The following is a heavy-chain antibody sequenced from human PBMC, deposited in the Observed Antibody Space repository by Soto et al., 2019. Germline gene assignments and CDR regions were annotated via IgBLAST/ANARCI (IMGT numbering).Heavy chain of an antibody. Sequence: QVQLQESGPGLVKPSETLSLTCTVSGGSISSYYWNWIRQPPGKGLEWIGYIYYSGSTNYNPSLKSRVTISVDTSKNHFSLKLSSVTAADTAVYYCARLIRSGYLYFDYWGQGTLVTVSS. CDR3: ARLIRSGYLYFDY. CDR1: GGSISSYY. J-gene: IGHJ4*02. D-gene: IGHD3-22*01. CDR2: IYYSGST. V-gene: IGHV4-59*01.